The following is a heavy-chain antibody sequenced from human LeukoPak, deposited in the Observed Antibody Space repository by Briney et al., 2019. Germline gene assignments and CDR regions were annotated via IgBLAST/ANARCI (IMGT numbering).Heavy chain of an antibody. CDR1: GFTFSSSA. V-gene: IGHV3-23*01. CDR2: ISGSGSST. J-gene: IGHJ4*02. Sequence: PGRSLRLSCAASGFTFSSSAMSCVRQAPGKGLEWVSAISGSGSSTYYADSVKGRFTISRDNSKTTLYLQMNSLRAEDTAVYYCAKDLTVTTLFDYWGQGTLVTVSS. D-gene: IGHD4-17*01. CDR3: AKDLTVTTLFDY.